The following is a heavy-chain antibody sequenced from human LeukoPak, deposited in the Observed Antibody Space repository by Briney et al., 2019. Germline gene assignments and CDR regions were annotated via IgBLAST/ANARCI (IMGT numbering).Heavy chain of an antibody. CDR1: GFTFSTYN. J-gene: IGHJ4*02. CDR2: IKTSGNIM. V-gene: IGHV3-48*02. Sequence: GGSLRLSCAASGFTFSTYNMKWVRQAPGKGLEWISNIKTSGNIMFYADSVKGRFTISRDNAENSLFLQMNSLRDEDSAVYYCVRDAYWASDYWGQGTLVTVSS. D-gene: IGHD3-16*01. CDR3: VRDAYWASDY.